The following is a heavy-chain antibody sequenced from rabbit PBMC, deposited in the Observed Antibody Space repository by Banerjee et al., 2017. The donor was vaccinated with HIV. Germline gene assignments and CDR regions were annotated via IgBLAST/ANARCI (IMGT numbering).Heavy chain of an antibody. CDR1: GLDFSSYYY. CDR3: ARDEAGDGACALDL. CDR2: IYTGSGST. V-gene: IGHV1S40*01. J-gene: IGHJ4*01. Sequence: QSLEESGGDLVKPGASLTLTCTASGLDFSSYYYMCWVRQAPGKGLEWIGCIYTGSGSTYYASWAKGRFTISKTSSTTVTLQMTSLTAADTATYFCARDEAGDGACALDLWGPGTLVTVS. D-gene: IGHD2-1*01.